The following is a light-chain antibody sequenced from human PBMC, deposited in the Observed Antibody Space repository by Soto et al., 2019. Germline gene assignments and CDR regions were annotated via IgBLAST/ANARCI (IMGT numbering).Light chain of an antibody. CDR2: EVS. V-gene: IGLV2-18*02. Sequence: QSALTQPPSVSGSPGQSVAISCTGTSSDVGAYDRVSWYQPPPGTAPKVIIYEVSNRPSGVPDRFSGSKSGNTASLTITGLQAEDEADYYCSSFTSDTTRVFGGGTKLTVL. CDR3: SSFTSDTTRV. CDR1: SSDVGAYDR. J-gene: IGLJ3*02.